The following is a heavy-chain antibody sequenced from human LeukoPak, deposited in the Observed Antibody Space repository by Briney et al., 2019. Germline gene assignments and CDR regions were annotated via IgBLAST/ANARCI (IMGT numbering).Heavy chain of an antibody. CDR3: ARGGDWFDP. D-gene: IGHD3-10*01. CDR2: IYYSGST. Sequence: PSETLSLTCTVSGGSISYYYWSWIRQPPGKGLEWIGYIYYSGSTNYNPSLKSRVTISVDTSKNQFSLKLSSVTAADTAVYYCARGGDWFDPWGQGTLVTVSS. V-gene: IGHV4-59*01. J-gene: IGHJ5*02. CDR1: GGSISYYY.